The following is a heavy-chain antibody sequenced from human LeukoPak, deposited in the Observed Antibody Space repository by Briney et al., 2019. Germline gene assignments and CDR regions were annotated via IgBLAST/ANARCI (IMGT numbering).Heavy chain of an antibody. CDR2: IIPIFGTA. D-gene: IGHD5-18*01. CDR1: GGTLSTYA. J-gene: IGHJ4*02. Sequence: GSSVKVSCKASGGTLSTYAISWVRQAPGQGLEWMGGIIPIFGTANSAQKFQGRVTITADKSTSTAYMDLSSLRSEDTSVYYCASLRGYGYEFDYWGQGTLVTVSS. V-gene: IGHV1-69*06. CDR3: ASLRGYGYEFDY.